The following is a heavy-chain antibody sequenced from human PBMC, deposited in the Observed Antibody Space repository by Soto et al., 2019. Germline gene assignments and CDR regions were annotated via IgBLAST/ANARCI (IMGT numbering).Heavy chain of an antibody. CDR2: TRNKANSYTT. D-gene: IGHD3-3*01. CDR3: ARVALPFFGFVCWLDS. CDR1: GFTFSDDY. Sequence: PGGSLRLSCAASGFTFSDDYIDWVRKAPGQGLEWVGRTRNKANSYTTEYAASVKGRFTISRDDSKNSLYLQMTSLKTEDTAVYYCARVALPFFGFVCWLDSWGQGTLVTVSS. J-gene: IGHJ4*02. V-gene: IGHV3-72*01.